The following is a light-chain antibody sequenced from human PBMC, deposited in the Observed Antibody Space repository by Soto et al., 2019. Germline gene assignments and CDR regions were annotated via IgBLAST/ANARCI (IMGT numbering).Light chain of an antibody. Sequence: SYELTQPSSVSVSPGQTASITCSGEKLGDKFACWYQQKPGQSPVLVIYQDNKRPSGIPDRFSGSNSGNTATLTISGTQAMDEADYYCQAWDRSVNYVFGNGTKVTVL. CDR2: QDN. V-gene: IGLV3-1*01. CDR3: QAWDRSVNYV. CDR1: KLGDKF. J-gene: IGLJ1*01.